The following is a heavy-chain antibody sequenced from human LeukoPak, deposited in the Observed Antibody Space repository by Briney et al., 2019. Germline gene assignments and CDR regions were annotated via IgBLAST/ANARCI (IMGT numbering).Heavy chain of an antibody. D-gene: IGHD2-21*01. J-gene: IGHJ3*02. Sequence: GGSLRLSCAASGFNFQNYGMSWVRQSPGKGLEWVCGINWNGVTTNYGDSVKGRFTISRDNAKNFLYLEMNSLSAEDTALYHCARDSVYSADVSDIWGQGSMVTVSS. CDR1: GFNFQNYG. CDR2: INWNGVTT. CDR3: ARDSVYSADVSDI. V-gene: IGHV3-20*01.